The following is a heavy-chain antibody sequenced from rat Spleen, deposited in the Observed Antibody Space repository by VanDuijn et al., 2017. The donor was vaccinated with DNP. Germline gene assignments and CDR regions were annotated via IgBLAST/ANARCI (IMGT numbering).Heavy chain of an antibody. J-gene: IGHJ3*01. V-gene: IGHV5-31*01. Sequence: EVQLVESGGGPVQPGRSLKLSCVASGFIFSNYWMTWIRQAPGKGLEWVASISSTADNTYYSDSVKGRFSLSRDNAKSTLYLQVNSLRSEDTATYYCATGTIAAISTLDYWGQGTLVTVSS. CDR3: ATGTIAAISTLDY. CDR1: GFIFSNYW. D-gene: IGHD1-2*01. CDR2: ISSTADNT.